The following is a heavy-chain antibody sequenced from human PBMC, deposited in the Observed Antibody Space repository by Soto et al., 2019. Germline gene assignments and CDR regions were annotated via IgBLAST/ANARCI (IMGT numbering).Heavy chain of an antibody. CDR3: ARDYGALPADRIQF. V-gene: IGHV3-30*03. CDR2: ISYDGKNI. Sequence: QLVASGGGVVQPGRSLTLSCAASGFTLDSYAMNWVRQAPGKGLEWVAVISYDGKNIYYRDSVKGRFTISKDDSKNPPFLRLGGLTPEETGMFYCARDYGALPADRIQFWGQGTQVTVSS. D-gene: IGHD4-17*01. CDR1: GFTLDSYA. J-gene: IGHJ1*01.